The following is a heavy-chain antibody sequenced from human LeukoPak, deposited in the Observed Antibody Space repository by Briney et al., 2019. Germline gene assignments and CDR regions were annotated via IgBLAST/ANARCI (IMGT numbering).Heavy chain of an antibody. Sequence: GGSLRLSCAASGFTFSNYWMNWVRLAPGKGLEWVANIKRDGSEKYYVDSVKGRFTISRDNSKNTLYLQMNSLRAEDTAVYYCARVTQLSYYFDYWGQGTLVTVSS. V-gene: IGHV3-7*01. J-gene: IGHJ4*02. CDR3: ARVTQLSYYFDY. CDR2: IKRDGSEK. D-gene: IGHD3-10*01. CDR1: GFTFSNYW.